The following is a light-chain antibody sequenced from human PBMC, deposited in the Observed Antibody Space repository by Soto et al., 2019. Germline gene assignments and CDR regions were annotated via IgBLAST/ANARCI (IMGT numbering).Light chain of an antibody. CDR2: KVS. CDR3: MQGTHWPYT. J-gene: IGKJ2*01. Sequence: DVLMTQSPLSLPVTLGQPASVSCRSSQSLVHSDGNSYLSWFRQRPGQSPRRLIYKVSNRDSGVPDRFSGSGSETDFTLTISRVEAEDVGVYYCMQGTHWPYTFGQGTQLEIK. V-gene: IGKV2-30*02. CDR1: QSLVHSDGNSY.